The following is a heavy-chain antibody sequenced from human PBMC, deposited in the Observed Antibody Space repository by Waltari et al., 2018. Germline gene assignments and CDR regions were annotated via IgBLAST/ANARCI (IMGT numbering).Heavy chain of an antibody. J-gene: IGHJ4*02. CDR3: ARAWGDACCWYRWDF. D-gene: IGHD6-13*01. CDR2: IGYDGNEK. CDR1: GFTFTSYG. V-gene: IGHV3-30*02. Sequence: QVQLVESGGGVVQPGGSLRLSCAASGFTFTSYGMHWGRQAPGKGLEWVSSIGYDGNEKRYTDSVKGRFTTSRDNAKNTLFLQMNSLRVEDAAVYYCARAWGDACCWYRWDFWGQGTLVAVSS.